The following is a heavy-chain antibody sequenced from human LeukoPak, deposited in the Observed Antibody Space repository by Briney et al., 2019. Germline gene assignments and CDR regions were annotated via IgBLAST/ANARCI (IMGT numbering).Heavy chain of an antibody. CDR1: GFTFSNAW. CDR3: TTGLWFGELLFFY. V-gene: IGHV3-15*07. D-gene: IGHD3-10*01. Sequence: GGSLRLSCAASGFTFSNAWMNWVRQAPGKGLEWVGRIKSKTDGGTTDYAAPVKGRFTISRDDSKNTLYLQMNSLKTEDTAVYYCTTGLWFGELLFFYWGQGTLVTVSS. CDR2: IKSKTDGGTT. J-gene: IGHJ4*02.